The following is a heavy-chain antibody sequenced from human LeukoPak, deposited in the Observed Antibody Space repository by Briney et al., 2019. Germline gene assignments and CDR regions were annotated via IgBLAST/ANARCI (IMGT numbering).Heavy chain of an antibody. J-gene: IGHJ5*02. CDR3: ARGGPGIAVAGRPDP. CDR1: GYTFTSYG. CDR2: INAYNGNT. Sequence: ASVKVSCKASGYTFTSYGISWVRQAPGQGLEWMGWINAYNGNTNYAQKLQGRVTMTTDTSTSTAYMELRSLRSDDTAVYYCARGGPGIAVAGRPDPWGQGTLVTVSS. D-gene: IGHD6-19*01. V-gene: IGHV1-18*04.